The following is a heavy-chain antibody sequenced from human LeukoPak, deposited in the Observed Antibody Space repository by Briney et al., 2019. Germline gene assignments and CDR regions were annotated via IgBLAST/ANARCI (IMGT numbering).Heavy chain of an antibody. CDR3: ARRAPMITFGGVIVPGAFDI. V-gene: IGHV4-39*01. D-gene: IGHD3-16*02. CDR1: GGSISSSSYY. J-gene: IGHJ3*02. Sequence: PSETLSLTCTVSGGSISSSSYYWGWIRQPPGKGLEWIGSIYYSGSTYYNPSLKSRVTISVDTSKNQFSLKLSSVTAADTAVYYCARRAPMITFGGVIVPGAFDIWGQGTMVTVSS. CDR2: IYYSGST.